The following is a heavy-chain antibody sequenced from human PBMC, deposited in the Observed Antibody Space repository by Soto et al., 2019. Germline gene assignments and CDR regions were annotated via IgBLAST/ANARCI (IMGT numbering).Heavy chain of an antibody. J-gene: IGHJ4*02. CDR2: IYWDDDK. V-gene: IGHV2-5*02. CDR1: GFSLSTSGVG. CDR3: AHRPPPAVAGSYIFDF. D-gene: IGHD3-10*01. Sequence: QITLKESGPTLVKPTQTLTLTCTFSGFSLSTSGVGVGWIRQPPGKALEWLALIYWDDDKRYSPSLKSRLTITKDPSKHQPVLTMTNMDPVDRATYDWAHRPPPAVAGSYIFDFWRQGTLVTVSS.